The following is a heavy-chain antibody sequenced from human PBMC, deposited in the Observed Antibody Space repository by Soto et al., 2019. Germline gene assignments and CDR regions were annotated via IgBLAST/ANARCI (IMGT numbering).Heavy chain of an antibody. CDR3: ARGRYCSSTSCNTXXMDV. D-gene: IGHD2-2*01. CDR1: GFTFSSYG. Sequence: QVQLVESGGCVVQPGRSLRLSCAASGFTFSSYGLHWVRQAPGKGLEWVAVIWYDGSNKYYADSVKGRFTISRDNSKNTLYLQLNSLRAEDKAVYYCARGRYCSSTSCNTXXMDVWGHXTTVTV. J-gene: IGHJ6*02. CDR2: IWYDGSNK. V-gene: IGHV3-33*01.